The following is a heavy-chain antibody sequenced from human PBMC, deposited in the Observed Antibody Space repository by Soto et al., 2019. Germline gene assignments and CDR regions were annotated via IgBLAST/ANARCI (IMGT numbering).Heavy chain of an antibody. V-gene: IGHV3-23*01. CDR1: GFSFSSYA. D-gene: IGHD3-3*01. CDR3: AFGRAGEVLVPFDY. CDR2: ISGSGSNT. J-gene: IGHJ4*02. Sequence: PGGSLRLSCAASGFSFSSYAMTWFRQAPGKGLEWVSAISGSGSNTYYADSVKGRFTISRDNSKNTLYLQMNSLRAEDTAVYYCAFGRAGEVLVPFDYWVQGTLVTVSS.